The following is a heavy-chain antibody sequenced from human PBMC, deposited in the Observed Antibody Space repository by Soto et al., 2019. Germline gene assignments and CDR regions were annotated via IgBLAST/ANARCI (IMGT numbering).Heavy chain of an antibody. CDR1: GGSISSYY. D-gene: IGHD3-10*01. CDR3: ARETSMVRVNWFDP. V-gene: IGHV4-59*01. Sequence: SETLSLTCTVSGGSISSYYWSWIRQPPGKGLEWIGYIYYSGSTNYNPSLKSRVTISVDTSKNQFSLKLSSVTAADTAVYYCARETSMVRVNWFDPWSQGTLVTVSS. J-gene: IGHJ5*02. CDR2: IYYSGST.